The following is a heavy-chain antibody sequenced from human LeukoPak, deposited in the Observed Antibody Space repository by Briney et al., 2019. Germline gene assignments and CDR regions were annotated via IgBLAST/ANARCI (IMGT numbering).Heavy chain of an antibody. V-gene: IGHV3-73*01. D-gene: IGHD6-19*01. J-gene: IGHJ4*02. CDR2: IRSKANSYAT. CDR1: GFTFSGSA. Sequence: GGSLRLSCAAAGFTFSGSAMHWVRQASGKGLEWVGRIRSKANSYATAYAASVKGRFTISRDDSKNTAHLQMNSLKTEDTAVYYCTRDAVAAGYWGQGTLVTVSS. CDR3: TRDAVAAGY.